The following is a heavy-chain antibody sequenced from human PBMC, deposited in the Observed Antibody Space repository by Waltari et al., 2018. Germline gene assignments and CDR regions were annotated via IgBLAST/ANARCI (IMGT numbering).Heavy chain of an antibody. CDR2: IYYSGST. J-gene: IGHJ4*02. Sequence: QLQLQESGPGLVKPSETLSLTCTVSGGSISSSRYYWGWIRQPPGKGLEWIGSIYYSGSTYYNPSLKSRVTISVDTSKNQFSLKLSSVTAADTAVYYCARTAEQWLVRLPDYWGQGTLVTVSS. D-gene: IGHD6-19*01. CDR1: GGSISSSRYY. V-gene: IGHV4-39*01. CDR3: ARTAEQWLVRLPDY.